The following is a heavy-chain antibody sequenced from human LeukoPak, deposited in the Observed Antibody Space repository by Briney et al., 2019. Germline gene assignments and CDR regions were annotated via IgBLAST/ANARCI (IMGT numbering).Heavy chain of an antibody. Sequence: GSLRLSCAASGFTFSSYSMNWVRQAPGKGLKWVSSISSSSSYIYYADSVKGRFTISRDNAKNSLYLQMNSLRAEDTAVYYCARASSGNTAMVAYYFDYWGQGTLVTVSS. CDR2: ISSSSSYI. J-gene: IGHJ4*02. CDR3: ARASSGNTAMVAYYFDY. V-gene: IGHV3-21*01. D-gene: IGHD5-18*01. CDR1: GFTFSSYS.